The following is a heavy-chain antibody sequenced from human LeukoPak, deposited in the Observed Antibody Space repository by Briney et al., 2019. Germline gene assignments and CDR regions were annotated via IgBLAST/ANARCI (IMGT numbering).Heavy chain of an antibody. CDR2: TYHRSTWYN. CDR3: ARRLTQYDCFDP. J-gene: IGHJ5*02. D-gene: IGHD2-2*01. V-gene: IGHV6-1*01. Sequence: SQTLSLTCAISGDSVSSKSVWNWIRQSPSRGLEWLGRTYHRSTWYNDYAVSVRGRITVNPDTSKNQSSLHLNSVTPEDTAVYYCARRLTQYDCFDPWGQGILVTVSS. CDR1: GDSVSSKSV.